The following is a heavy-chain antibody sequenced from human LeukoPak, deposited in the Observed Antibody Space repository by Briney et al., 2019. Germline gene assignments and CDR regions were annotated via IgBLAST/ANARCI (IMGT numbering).Heavy chain of an antibody. Sequence: GASVKVSCKASGYTFTGYYMHWVRQAPGQGLEWMGWINPNSGGTNYAQKFQGRVTMTRDTSISTAYMELSRLRSDDTAVYYCARDSSSNGRAFDYWGQGTLVTVSS. D-gene: IGHD6-13*01. CDR2: INPNSGGT. J-gene: IGHJ4*02. CDR1: GYTFTGYY. V-gene: IGHV1-2*02. CDR3: ARDSSSNGRAFDY.